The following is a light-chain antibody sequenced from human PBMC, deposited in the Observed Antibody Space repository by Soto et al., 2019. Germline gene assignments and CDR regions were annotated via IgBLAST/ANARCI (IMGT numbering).Light chain of an antibody. Sequence: DIQMIQSPSSLSASVGDRVTITCRASQSIRTSLNWYQQKPGKAPKLLIYGGFSLQSGAPSRFSGSGSGTDFTLTISSLQPEDFAVYYCQQSYSTPPTFGQGTKVEIK. CDR1: QSIRTS. J-gene: IGKJ2*01. V-gene: IGKV1-39*01. CDR2: GGF. CDR3: QQSYSTPPT.